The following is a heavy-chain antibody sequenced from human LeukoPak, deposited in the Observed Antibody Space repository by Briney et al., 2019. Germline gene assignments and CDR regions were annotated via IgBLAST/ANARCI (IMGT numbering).Heavy chain of an antibody. CDR1: GFTLTDSY. J-gene: IGHJ4*02. CDR3: ARVNMIRGVIDY. D-gene: IGHD3-10*01. CDR2: ISSHGSTI. V-gene: IGHV3-11*04. Sequence: GGSLRLSCAASGFTLTDSYMTWVRQAPGKGLEWISYISSHGSTIYYADSVKGRFTISRDSANNSLYLQMNSLTAADTALYFCARVNMIRGVIDYWGQGTLVTVSS.